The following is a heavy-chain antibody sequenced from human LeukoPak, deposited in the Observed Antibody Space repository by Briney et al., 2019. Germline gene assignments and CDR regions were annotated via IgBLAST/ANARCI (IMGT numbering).Heavy chain of an antibody. V-gene: IGHV4-39*07. CDR1: GGSISGSSYY. CDR3: ARDWYGSGWSSGSGAFDI. Sequence: QASETLSLTCTVSGGSISGSSYYWGWIRQPPGKGLEWIGSIYYSGSTYYNPSLKSRVTISVDTSKNQFSLKLSSVSAADTAVYYCARDWYGSGWSSGSGAFDIWGQGTMVTVSS. CDR2: IYYSGST. J-gene: IGHJ3*02. D-gene: IGHD6-19*01.